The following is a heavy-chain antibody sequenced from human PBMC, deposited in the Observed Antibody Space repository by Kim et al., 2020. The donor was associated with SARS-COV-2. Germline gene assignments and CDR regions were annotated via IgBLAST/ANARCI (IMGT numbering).Heavy chain of an antibody. D-gene: IGHD2-15*01. CDR3: VKGGGYCSGGSCYSSAALHY. CDR1: GFTFSSYA. J-gene: IGHJ4*02. CDR2: ISSNGGST. V-gene: IGHV3-64D*06. Sequence: GGSLRLSCSASGFTFSSYAMHWVRQAPGKGLEYVSAISSNGGSTYYADSVKGGFTISRDNSKNTPYLQMSSLRAEDTAVYYCVKGGGYCSGGSCYSSAALHYWGQGTLVTVSS.